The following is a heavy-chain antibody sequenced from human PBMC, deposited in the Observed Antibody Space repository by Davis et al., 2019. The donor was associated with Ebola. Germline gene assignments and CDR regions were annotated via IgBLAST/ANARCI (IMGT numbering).Heavy chain of an antibody. CDR2: IYHSGRT. CDR1: GYSISTGYF. Sequence: SETLSLTSTVSGYSISTGYFWGWIRQPPGKGLEWIGSIYHSGRTYYNPSLWSRITVSVDTSQNQFSLKLTSVTAADTAVYYCARGDSYYDPSGYYAGPEAPDHWGQGTLVSVSS. V-gene: IGHV4-38-2*02. CDR3: ARGDSYYDPSGYYAGPEAPDH. J-gene: IGHJ4*02. D-gene: IGHD3-22*01.